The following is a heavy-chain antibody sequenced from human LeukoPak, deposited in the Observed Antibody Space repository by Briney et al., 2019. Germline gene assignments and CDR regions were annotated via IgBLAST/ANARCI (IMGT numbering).Heavy chain of an antibody. Sequence: SQTLSLTCTVSGGSISSGGYYWSWIRQRPGKGLEWIGYIYYSGSTYYNPSLKSRVTISVDTSKNQFSLKLSSVTAADTAVYYCARAPMVRGVIISVPSYYFDYWGQGTLVTVSS. D-gene: IGHD3-10*01. CDR3: ARAPMVRGVIISVPSYYFDY. CDR2: IYYSGST. J-gene: IGHJ4*02. CDR1: GGSISSGGYY. V-gene: IGHV4-31*03.